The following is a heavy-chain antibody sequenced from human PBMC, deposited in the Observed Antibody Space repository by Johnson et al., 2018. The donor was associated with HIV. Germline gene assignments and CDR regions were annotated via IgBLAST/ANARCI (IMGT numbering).Heavy chain of an antibody. V-gene: IGHV3-33*08. CDR1: GFTFSSYG. J-gene: IGHJ3*02. CDR3: ARRPNHDILTGKGGAFDI. D-gene: IGHD3-9*01. Sequence: QVQLVESGGGVVQPGRSLRLSCAASGFTFSSYGMHWVRQAPGKGLEWVAVIWYDGSKKYYVESVQGRFTISRDNSKNTLYLQMNSLRAEDTALYYCARRPNHDILTGKGGAFDIWGQGTMVTVSS. CDR2: IWYDGSKK.